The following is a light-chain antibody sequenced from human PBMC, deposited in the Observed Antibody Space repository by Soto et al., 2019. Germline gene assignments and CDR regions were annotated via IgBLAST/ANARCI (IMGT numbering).Light chain of an antibody. CDR2: EIN. CDR3: SSFAGRNNSPYV. CDR1: KNDIGFYDF. J-gene: IGLJ1*01. Sequence: VAVSLPQKKNDIGFYDFVSWYQHHPGKAPKLRIYEINKRPSGVPYRCSGSKTGTTPSLTVSGLQAEDEADYYCSSFAGRNNSPYVFGTGTKVTVL. V-gene: IGLV2-8*01.